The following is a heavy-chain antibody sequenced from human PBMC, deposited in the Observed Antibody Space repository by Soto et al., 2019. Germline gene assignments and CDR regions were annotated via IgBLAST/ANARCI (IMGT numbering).Heavy chain of an antibody. CDR2: IYFSGST. CDR1: GGSISSSGYY. CDR3: ARDYYDSTGYHYYYSGMDV. D-gene: IGHD3-22*01. J-gene: IGHJ6*02. Sequence: SSETLSLTCTVSGGSISSSGYYWSWVRQHPGKGLEWIGYIYFSGSTNYNPSLKSRVTISVDTSKNQFSLKLSSVTAADTAVYYCARDYYDSTGYHYYYSGMDVWGQGTTVTVSS. V-gene: IGHV4-31*03.